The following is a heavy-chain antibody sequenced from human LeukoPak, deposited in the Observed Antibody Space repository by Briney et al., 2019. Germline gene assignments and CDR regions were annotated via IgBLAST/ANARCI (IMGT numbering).Heavy chain of an antibody. Sequence: SETLSLTCAVYGGSFSGYYWSWIRQPPGKGLEWMGEINHSGSTNYNPSLKSRVIISVDTSKNQFSLKLSSVTAADTAVYYCARGRVPPRGVYYYYYYGMDVWGQGTTVTVSS. J-gene: IGHJ6*02. CDR3: ARGRVPPRGVYYYYYYGMDV. V-gene: IGHV4-34*01. CDR1: GGSFSGYY. D-gene: IGHD6-13*01. CDR2: INHSGST.